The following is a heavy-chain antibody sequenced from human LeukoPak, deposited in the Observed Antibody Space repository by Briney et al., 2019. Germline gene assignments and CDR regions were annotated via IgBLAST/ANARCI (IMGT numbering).Heavy chain of an antibody. CDR3: ARRGWFGESSLYYFDY. CDR1: GGSISSYY. Sequence: SESLSLTCTVSGGSISSYYWSWIRQPPGKGLEWIGYIYYSGSTNYNPSLKSRVTISVDTSKNQFSLKLSSVTAADTAVCYCARRGWFGESSLYYFDYWGQGTLVTVSS. CDR2: IYYSGST. D-gene: IGHD3-10*01. J-gene: IGHJ4*02. V-gene: IGHV4-59*08.